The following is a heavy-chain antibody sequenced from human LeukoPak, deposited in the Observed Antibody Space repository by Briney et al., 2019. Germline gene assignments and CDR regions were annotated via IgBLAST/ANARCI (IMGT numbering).Heavy chain of an antibody. CDR1: GFIFSDYY. J-gene: IGHJ4*02. D-gene: IGHD3-10*01. V-gene: IGHV3-11*01. CDR2: ISNPSTTI. CDR3: ARGFGPFDY. Sequence: GGSLRLSCDASGFIFSDYYMSWIRQAPGKGLEWLSYISNPSTTIYYADSVKGRFTISRDNSKNTLYLQMNSLRAEDTAVYYCARGFGPFDYWGQGTLVTVSS.